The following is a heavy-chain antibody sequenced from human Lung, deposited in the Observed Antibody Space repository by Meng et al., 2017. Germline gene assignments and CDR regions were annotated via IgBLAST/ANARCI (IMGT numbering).Heavy chain of an antibody. CDR3: ARGLGEAVVPRTMFDY. V-gene: IGHV4-4*02. J-gene: IGHJ4*02. Sequence: VPVQDAGPGLVKPSGTLSLTCGVSGGSISSSNWWSWVRQPPGKGLEWIGEIYHSGGTKYNPSLKSRVTISVDKSKNQFSLKLSSVTAADTAVYYCARGLGEAVVPRTMFDYWGQGTLVTVSS. D-gene: IGHD2-2*01. CDR2: IYHSGGT. CDR1: GGSISSSNW.